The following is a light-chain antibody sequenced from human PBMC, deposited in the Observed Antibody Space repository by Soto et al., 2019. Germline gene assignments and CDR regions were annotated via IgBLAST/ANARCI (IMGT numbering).Light chain of an antibody. Sequence: EIVMTQSPATLSVSPGERTTLSCRASQSVSSSYLVWYQQRPGQPPRLLMSGASTRAPGIPDRFSGRGSGTDFTLTISGLEPEDFAVYYCQQCGSSPPTFGQGTKVDIK. J-gene: IGKJ1*01. CDR3: QQCGSSPPT. V-gene: IGKV3-20*01. CDR1: QSVSSSY. CDR2: GAS.